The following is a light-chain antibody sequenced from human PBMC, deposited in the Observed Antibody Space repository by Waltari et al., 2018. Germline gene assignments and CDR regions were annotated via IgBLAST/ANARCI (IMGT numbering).Light chain of an antibody. Sequence: CRASPSVASWVAWYQQKPGKAPKLLIYKASTLESGVPSRFSGSGSGTEFTLSITSLQPDDFATYYCQQYNNNSPFAFGPGTRVDIK. V-gene: IGKV1-5*03. J-gene: IGKJ3*01. CDR2: KAS. CDR1: PSVASW. CDR3: QQYNNNSPFA.